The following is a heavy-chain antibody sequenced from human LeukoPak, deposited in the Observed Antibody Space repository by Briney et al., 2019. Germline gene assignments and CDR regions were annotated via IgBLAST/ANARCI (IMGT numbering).Heavy chain of an antibody. CDR2: IYHSGST. J-gene: IGHJ6*03. CDR3: ARGGSEQLVQDYYYYYMDV. V-gene: IGHV4-4*02. CDR1: GGSISSNNW. D-gene: IGHD6-6*01. Sequence: PSETLSLTCAVSGGSISSNNWWWSWVRQPPGKGLEWIGEIYHSGSTNYNPSLKSRVTISVDRSKNQFSLKLSSVTAADTAVYYCARGGSEQLVQDYYYYYMDVWGKGTTVTVSS.